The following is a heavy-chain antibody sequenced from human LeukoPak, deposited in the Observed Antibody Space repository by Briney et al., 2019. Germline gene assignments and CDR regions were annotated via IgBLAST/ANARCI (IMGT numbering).Heavy chain of an antibody. J-gene: IGHJ4*02. CDR1: GGSFSGYY. D-gene: IGHD3-22*01. V-gene: IGHV4-34*01. Sequence: PSETLSLTCAVYGGSFSGYYWRWIRQPPGKGLEWIGEINHSGSTNYNPSLKSRVTISVDTSKNQFSLKLSSVTAADTAVYYCARAFYYDSSGYYYFDYWGQGTLVTVSS. CDR3: ARAFYYDSSGYYYFDY. CDR2: INHSGST.